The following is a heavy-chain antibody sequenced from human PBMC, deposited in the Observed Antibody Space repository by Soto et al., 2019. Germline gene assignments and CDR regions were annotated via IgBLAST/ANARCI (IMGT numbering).Heavy chain of an antibody. J-gene: IGHJ6*02. Sequence: QVQLVQSGVEVREPGASVKVSCKAVRYIFTNYGVSWVRQAPGQGLEWMGWITTYNGNTEYAQKFQGRVTMTTDACTSTAYRELGSLRSDDTAIYYCARALTGYGMDVWGQGTTVTVSS. V-gene: IGHV1-18*01. CDR3: ARALTGYGMDV. CDR2: ITTYNGNT. CDR1: RYIFTNYG.